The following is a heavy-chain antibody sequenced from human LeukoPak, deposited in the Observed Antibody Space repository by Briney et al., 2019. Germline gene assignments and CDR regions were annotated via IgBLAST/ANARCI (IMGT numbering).Heavy chain of an antibody. CDR2: INSDGTNT. Sequence: PGGSLRLSCAASGFTFSSYWIHWVRHAPGKGLVWVSHINSDGTNTNYADSVKGRFTISRDNAKNTLYLQMNGLRAEDTAVYYCARHSNYDLFAFQIWGQGTMVTVAS. V-gene: IGHV3-74*01. CDR3: ARHSNYDLFAFQI. J-gene: IGHJ3*02. CDR1: GFTFSSYW. D-gene: IGHD3-3*01.